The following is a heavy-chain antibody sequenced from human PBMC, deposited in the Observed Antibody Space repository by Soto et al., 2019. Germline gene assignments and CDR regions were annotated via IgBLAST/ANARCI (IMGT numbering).Heavy chain of an antibody. D-gene: IGHD4-17*01. CDR1: GFTFSSYA. Sequence: EVQVLESGGGLVQPGGSLRLSCAASGFTFSSYAMSWVRQAPGKGLEWVSAISGSDDSTRYADSVQGRFTISRDTSKHTLYLQMNSLRAEDTAVYYCAKFSYGDYSYYYYGMDVWGQGTTVTVSS. CDR3: AKFSYGDYSYYYYGMDV. CDR2: ISGSDDST. V-gene: IGHV3-23*01. J-gene: IGHJ6*02.